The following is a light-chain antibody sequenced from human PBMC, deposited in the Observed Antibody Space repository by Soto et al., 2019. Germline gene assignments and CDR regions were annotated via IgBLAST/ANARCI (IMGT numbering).Light chain of an antibody. V-gene: IGKV1-5*03. CDR2: KAS. Sequence: DIQMTQSPSTLSASVGDRVTITCRAIQSISSWLAWYQQKPGKAPKLLIYKASSLESGVPSRFSGSGSGTEFTLTISSLQPDDFATYYCKQYNSYWEYTFGQGTKLEIK. J-gene: IGKJ2*01. CDR1: QSISSW. CDR3: KQYNSYWEYT.